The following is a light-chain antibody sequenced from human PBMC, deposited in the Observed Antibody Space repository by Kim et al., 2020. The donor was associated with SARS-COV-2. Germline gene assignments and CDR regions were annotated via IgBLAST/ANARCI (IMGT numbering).Light chain of an antibody. CDR3: NSRDSSGNHLV. Sequence: ALGQTVRITYQGDSLRNYYASWYQQNPGQAPVLVIYDKNNRPSGIPDRFSGSSSGNTASVTITGGQAEDEADYYCNSRDSSGNHLVFGGGTQLTVL. CDR2: DKN. J-gene: IGLJ2*01. V-gene: IGLV3-19*01. CDR1: SLRNYY.